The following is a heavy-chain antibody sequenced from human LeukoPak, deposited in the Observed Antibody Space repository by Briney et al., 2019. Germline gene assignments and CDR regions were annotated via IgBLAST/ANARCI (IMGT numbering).Heavy chain of an antibody. CDR1: GGSISSYY. V-gene: IGHV4-59*08. CDR3: ARGVRFLEWLNDPSDY. CDR2: IYYSGST. D-gene: IGHD3-3*01. Sequence: SETLSLTCTVSGGSISSYYWSWIRQPPGKGLEWIGYIYYSGSTNYNPSLKSRVTISVDTSKNQFSLKLSSVTAADTAVYYCARGVRFLEWLNDPSDYWGQGTLVTVSS. J-gene: IGHJ4*02.